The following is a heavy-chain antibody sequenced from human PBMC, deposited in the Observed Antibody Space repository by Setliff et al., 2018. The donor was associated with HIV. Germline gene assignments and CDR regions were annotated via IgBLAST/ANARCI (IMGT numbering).Heavy chain of an antibody. CDR2: IYYSGST. Sequence: SETLSLTCTVSGGSISSYYWSWIRQPPGRGLEWIGYIYYSGSTNYNPSLKSRVTISVDTSKNQFSLKLSSVTAADTAVYYCARVQLGYYDSSGYSDYWGQGTLVTVSS. CDR1: GGSISSYY. D-gene: IGHD3-22*01. V-gene: IGHV4-59*12. CDR3: ARVQLGYYDSSGYSDY. J-gene: IGHJ4*02.